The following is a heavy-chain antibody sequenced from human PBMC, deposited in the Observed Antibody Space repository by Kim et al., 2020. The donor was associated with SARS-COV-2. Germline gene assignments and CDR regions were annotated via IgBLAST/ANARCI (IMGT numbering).Heavy chain of an antibody. Sequence: GGSLRLSCAASGFTFSDHIMDWVRQAPGKGLEWVGRIRKKVNSYTTEYAASVRGRFTISRDDSKNFLYLQMNSLKTEDTAFYYCTRNVGGNVGFDSWGQG. CDR1: GFTFSDHI. V-gene: IGHV3-72*01. CDR3: TRNVGGNVGFDS. CDR2: IRKKVNSYTT. D-gene: IGHD3-16*01. J-gene: IGHJ5*02.